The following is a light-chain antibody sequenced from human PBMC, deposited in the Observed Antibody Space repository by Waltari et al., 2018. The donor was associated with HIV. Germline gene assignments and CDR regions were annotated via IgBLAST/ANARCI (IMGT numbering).Light chain of an antibody. Sequence: QSVLTQPPSVSGAPGQRVTISCTGSSSNIGAGSDVHWYQQLPGTAPKLLIYDNNNRPSGVPDGFSGSKSGTSASLAITGLQAEDEADYYCQSYDSGLRVFGGGTKLTVL. CDR2: DNN. CDR3: QSYDSGLRV. V-gene: IGLV1-40*01. CDR1: SSNIGAGSD. J-gene: IGLJ3*02.